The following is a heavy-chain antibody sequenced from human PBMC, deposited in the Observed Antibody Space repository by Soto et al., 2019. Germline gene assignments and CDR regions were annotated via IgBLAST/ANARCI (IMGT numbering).Heavy chain of an antibody. D-gene: IGHD5-12*01. V-gene: IGHV4-59*01. J-gene: IGHJ3*02. CDR2: IYYSGST. Sequence: NPSETLSLTCTVSGGSISSYYWSWIRQPPGKGLEWIGYIYYSGSTNYNPSLKSRVTISVDTSKNQFSLKLSSVTAADTAVYYCARGGIEMATIKNAFDIWGQGKMVTVSS. CDR1: GGSISSYY. CDR3: ARGGIEMATIKNAFDI.